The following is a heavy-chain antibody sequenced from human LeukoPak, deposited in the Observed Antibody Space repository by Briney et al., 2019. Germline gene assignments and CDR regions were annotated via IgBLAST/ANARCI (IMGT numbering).Heavy chain of an antibody. J-gene: IGHJ4*02. Sequence: GASVKVSCKASGYTFTSYAMHWVRQAPGQRLEWMGWINAGNGNTKYSQKFQGRVTITRDTSASTAYMELSSLRSEDTAVYYCATSGIAAAGGAISFDYWGQGTLVTVSS. CDR2: INAGNGNT. CDR1: GYTFTSYA. CDR3: ATSGIAAAGGAISFDY. D-gene: IGHD6-13*01. V-gene: IGHV1-3*01.